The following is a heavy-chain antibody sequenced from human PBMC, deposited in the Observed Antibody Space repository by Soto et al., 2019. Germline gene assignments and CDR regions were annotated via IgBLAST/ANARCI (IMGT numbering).Heavy chain of an antibody. V-gene: IGHV4-39*01. CDR2: IYYSGST. J-gene: IGHJ3*02. CDR3: ARHYASLTRYFDWSPHAFDI. Sequence: QLQLQESGPGLVKPSETLSLTCTVSGGSISSSSYYWGWIRQPPGKGLEWIGSIYYSGSTYYNPSLKSRVTISVDMSNNQFSLKLSSVTAADTAVYYCARHYASLTRYFDWSPHAFDIWGQGTMVTVSS. CDR1: GGSISSSSYY. D-gene: IGHD3-9*01.